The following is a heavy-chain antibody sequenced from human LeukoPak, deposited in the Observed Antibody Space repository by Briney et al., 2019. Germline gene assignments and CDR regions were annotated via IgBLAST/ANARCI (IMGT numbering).Heavy chain of an antibody. Sequence: SETLSLTCSVSGGSISSCYWSWIRQPPGKGLEWIGYIYYSGSTNYNPSLKSRVTISVDTSKNQFSLKLSSVTAADTAVYYCARVGYDILTGPHYMDVWGKGTTVTISS. CDR3: ARVGYDILTGPHYMDV. D-gene: IGHD3-9*01. CDR1: GGSISSCY. CDR2: IYYSGST. V-gene: IGHV4-59*01. J-gene: IGHJ6*03.